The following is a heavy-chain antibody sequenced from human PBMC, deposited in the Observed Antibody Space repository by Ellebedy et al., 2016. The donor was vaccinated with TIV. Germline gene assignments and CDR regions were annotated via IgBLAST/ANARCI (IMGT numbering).Heavy chain of an antibody. CDR3: AKGGSKSGYSFDL. D-gene: IGHD3-3*01. V-gene: IGHV3-11*01. Sequence: GESLKISCAGSGFTLSDYYMSWVRQAPGKGLEWVSYISRSGANIYYADSVKGRFTISRDNSKNTLYLQMNSLRAEDTAVYYCAKGGSKSGYSFDLWGRGTLVTVSS. CDR2: ISRSGANI. CDR1: GFTLSDYY. J-gene: IGHJ2*01.